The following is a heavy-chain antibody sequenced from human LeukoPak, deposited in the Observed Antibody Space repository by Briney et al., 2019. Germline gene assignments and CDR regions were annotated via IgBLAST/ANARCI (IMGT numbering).Heavy chain of an antibody. CDR2: INPRGGSA. CDR1: GYTFTNFY. CDR3: ARDYHGSGSLTTFDY. J-gene: IGHJ4*02. D-gene: IGHD3-10*01. V-gene: IGHV1-46*01. Sequence: GASVQASCKASGYTFTNFYMHWVRQVPGQGLEWMGIINPRGGSASSAQKFRGRVTLTRDTSTSTVYMELSRLRSEDTALYYCARDYHGSGSLTTFDYWGQGTLVTVSS.